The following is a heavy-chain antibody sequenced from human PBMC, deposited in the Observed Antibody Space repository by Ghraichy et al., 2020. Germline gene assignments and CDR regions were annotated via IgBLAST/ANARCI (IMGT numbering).Heavy chain of an antibody. J-gene: IGHJ6*02. Sequence: SETLSLTCAVYGGSFNGYYWSWIRQPPGKGLAWSGEINHSGSTNYNPSLKSRVNISVDTSKNQFSLKLSSVTAADTAVYYCARGKGRATTNYYYGMDVWGQGTTVTVSS. CDR1: GGSFNGYY. D-gene: IGHD1-26*01. V-gene: IGHV4-34*01. CDR2: INHSGST. CDR3: ARGKGRATTNYYYGMDV.